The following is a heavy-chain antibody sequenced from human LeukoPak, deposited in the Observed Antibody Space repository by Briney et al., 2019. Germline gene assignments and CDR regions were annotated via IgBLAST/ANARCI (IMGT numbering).Heavy chain of an antibody. Sequence: SETLSLTCSVSGYSISSGYYWGWIRQPPGKGLEWIGSIYHSGSTYYNPSLKSRVTISVDTSKNQFSLKLSSVTAADTAVYYCARGQGQDTVQHWGQGTLVTVSS. J-gene: IGHJ1*01. D-gene: IGHD5-18*01. V-gene: IGHV4-38-2*02. CDR1: GYSISSGYY. CDR3: ARGQGQDTVQH. CDR2: IYHSGST.